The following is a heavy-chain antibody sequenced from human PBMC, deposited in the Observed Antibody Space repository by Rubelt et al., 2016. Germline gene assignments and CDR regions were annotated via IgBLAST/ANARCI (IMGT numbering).Heavy chain of an antibody. CDR2: IYYSGST. J-gene: IGHJ4*02. CDR3: ARCPIYGDYSFDY. D-gene: IGHD4-17*01. V-gene: IGHV4-59*01. CDR1: GGSISSYY. Sequence: QVQLQESGPGLVKPSETLSLTCTVSGGSISSYYWSWIRQPPGKGLEWIGYIYYSGSTNYNPSLKSRGTISVDTSKNQFSLKLSSVTAADTAVYYCARCPIYGDYSFDYWGQGTLVTVSS.